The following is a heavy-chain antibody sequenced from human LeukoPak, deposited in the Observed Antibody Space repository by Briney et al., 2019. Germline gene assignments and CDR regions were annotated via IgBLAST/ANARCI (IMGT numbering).Heavy chain of an antibody. V-gene: IGHV3-53*05. Sequence: QPGGSLRLSCAASGFTVSSNYMSWVRQAPGKGLEWVSVIYSGGSTYYADSVKGRFTISRDNSKNTLYLQMGSLRAEDMAVYYCARDLESIAVAAPGDYWGQGTLVTVSS. CDR1: GFTVSSNY. J-gene: IGHJ4*02. D-gene: IGHD6-19*01. CDR3: ARDLESIAVAAPGDY. CDR2: IYSGGST.